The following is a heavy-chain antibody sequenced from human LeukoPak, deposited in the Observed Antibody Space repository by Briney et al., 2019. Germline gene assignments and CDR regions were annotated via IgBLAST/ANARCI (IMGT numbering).Heavy chain of an antibody. Sequence: GRSLRLSCAASGFTFSSYAMHWVRQAPGKGLEWVALISFDGSDKYYADSVKGRCTISRDNAKNSLYLQMNSLRAEDTAVYYCARKNGLDYWGQGTLVTVSS. CDR1: GFTFSSYA. CDR2: ISFDGSDK. V-gene: IGHV3-30*04. J-gene: IGHJ4*02. CDR3: ARKNGLDY.